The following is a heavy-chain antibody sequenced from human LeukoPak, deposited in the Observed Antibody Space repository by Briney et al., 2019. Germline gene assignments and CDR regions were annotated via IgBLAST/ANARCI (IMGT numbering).Heavy chain of an antibody. CDR1: GFTFSNYW. J-gene: IGHJ6*04. V-gene: IGHV3-7*01. Sequence: GGSLRLSCAASGFTFSNYWMSWVRQAPGKGLEWVANIKEDGSEKYYVDSVKGRFTISRDNAKNSLYLQMNSLRAEDTAVYYCARLEWFGELYYGMDVWGKGTTVTVSS. CDR3: ARLEWFGELYYGMDV. CDR2: IKEDGSEK. D-gene: IGHD3-10*01.